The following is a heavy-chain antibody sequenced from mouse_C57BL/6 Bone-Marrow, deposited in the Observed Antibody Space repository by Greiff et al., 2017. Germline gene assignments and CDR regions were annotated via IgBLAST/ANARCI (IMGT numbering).Heavy chain of an antibody. CDR2: INPNNGGT. Sequence: VQLQQSGPELVKPGASVKIPCKASGYTFTDYNMDWVKQSHGKSLEWIGDINPNNGGTIYNQKFKGKATLTVDKSSSTAYMELRSLTSEDTAVYYCARLGYDGYYPDYYAMDYWGQGTSVTVSS. J-gene: IGHJ4*01. D-gene: IGHD2-3*01. CDR1: GYTFTDYN. CDR3: ARLGYDGYYPDYYAMDY. V-gene: IGHV1-18*01.